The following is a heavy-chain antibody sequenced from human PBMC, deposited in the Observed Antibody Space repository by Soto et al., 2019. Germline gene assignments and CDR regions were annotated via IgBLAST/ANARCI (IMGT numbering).Heavy chain of an antibody. V-gene: IGHV3-21*02. CDR2: ISASGRYI. J-gene: IGHJ6*03. Sequence: EVQLVESGGGLVKPGGSLRLSCAASGFTFSSYNMNWVRQAPGKGLEWVSSISASGRYIYYTESVKGRLTISRDSAKNSMYLQMNSLRAEDTGVYYCARAPRGSPSHYYMDVWGRGATVTVSS. CDR3: ARAPRGSPSHYYMDV. CDR1: GFTFSSYN.